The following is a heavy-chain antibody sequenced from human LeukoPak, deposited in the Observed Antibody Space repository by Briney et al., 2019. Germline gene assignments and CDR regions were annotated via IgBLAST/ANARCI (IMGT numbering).Heavy chain of an antibody. Sequence: GGSLRLSRAASGFTFDDYAMHWVRQAPGKGLEWVSGISWNSGSIGYADSVKGRFTISRDNAKNSLYLQMNSLRAEDTALYYCAKDIEGLSTTDYYGMDVWGQGTTVTVSS. CDR3: AKDIEGLSTTDYYGMDV. CDR2: ISWNSGSI. D-gene: IGHD1-1*01. CDR1: GFTFDDYA. V-gene: IGHV3-9*01. J-gene: IGHJ6*02.